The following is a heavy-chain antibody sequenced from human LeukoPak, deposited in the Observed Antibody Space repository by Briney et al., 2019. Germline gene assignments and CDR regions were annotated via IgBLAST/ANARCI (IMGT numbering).Heavy chain of an antibody. CDR1: GGSISNYY. Sequence: SETLSLTCTVSGGSISNYYWSWIRQPPGKGLEWIGYISHSGSTNYSPSLKSRVTISLDTSKNQFSLKLSSVTAADTAVYYCAREVTYYYDSSVAFDIWGQGTMVTVSS. CDR2: ISHSGST. CDR3: AREVTYYYDSSVAFDI. V-gene: IGHV4-59*12. J-gene: IGHJ3*02. D-gene: IGHD3-22*01.